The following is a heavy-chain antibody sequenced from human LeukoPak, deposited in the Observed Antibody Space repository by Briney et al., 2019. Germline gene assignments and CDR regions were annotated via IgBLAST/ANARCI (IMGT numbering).Heavy chain of an antibody. CDR2: IYYSGST. J-gene: IGHJ4*02. CDR1: GGSISSSSYY. D-gene: IGHD6-13*01. V-gene: IGHV4-39*07. Sequence: SESLSLTCTVSGGSISSSSYYCGWIRQPPGKGLELIGNIYYSGSTYYNPSLKSRVTISVDTSKNQFSLKLSSVTAADTAVYYCARGQSSSWTSDYWGQGTLVTVSS. CDR3: ARGQSSSWTSDY.